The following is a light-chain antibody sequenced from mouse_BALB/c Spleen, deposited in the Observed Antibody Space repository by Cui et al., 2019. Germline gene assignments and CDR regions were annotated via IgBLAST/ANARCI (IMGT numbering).Light chain of an antibody. CDR3: HQWSSYPYT. CDR1: SNVSY. Sequence: QIVRTQSPAILSASLGEEITLTCSASSNVSYMHWYQQKSGTSPKILIYSTSYPASGVPSRFSGSGSGTFYYLTISSVEAEDAADNYCHQWSSYPYTFGGGTKLEIK. CDR2: STS. J-gene: IGKJ2*01. V-gene: IGKV4-80*01.